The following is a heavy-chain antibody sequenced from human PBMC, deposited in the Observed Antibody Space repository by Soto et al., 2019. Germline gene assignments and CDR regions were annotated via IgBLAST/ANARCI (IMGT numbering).Heavy chain of an antibody. D-gene: IGHD2-2*01. J-gene: IGHJ4*02. CDR3: ARPAYCNSASCFRLDY. CDR2: IWSDGTTK. V-gene: IGHV3-33*01. Sequence: PGGSLRLSCAASGFTFSSYGMNWVRQAPGKGLEWVAVIWSDGTTKDYTDSVRGRLAISRDNSKNTVYLEMNSLRVEDTAVYFCARPAYCNSASCFRLDYWGQGTPVTVSS. CDR1: GFTFSSYG.